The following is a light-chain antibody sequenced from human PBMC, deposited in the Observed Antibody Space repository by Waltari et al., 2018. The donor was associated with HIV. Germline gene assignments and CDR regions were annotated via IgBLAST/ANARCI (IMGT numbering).Light chain of an antibody. V-gene: IGLV2-23*02. CDR2: EVT. CDR1: SSDVGSYNL. Sequence: QSALTQPASVSGSPGQSITITCTGTSSDVGSYNLVTWYQQHPGKAPKPMVYEVTKRPPRVSNLFAGSKSGNTASQTISGLQAEDEAESHCCSYAHSSPVVFGGGTKLTVL. CDR3: CSYAHSSPVV. J-gene: IGLJ3*02.